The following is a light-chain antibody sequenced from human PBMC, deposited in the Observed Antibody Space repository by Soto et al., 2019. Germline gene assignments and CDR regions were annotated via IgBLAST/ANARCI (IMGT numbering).Light chain of an antibody. CDR2: DAS. CDR1: HSISSW. J-gene: IGKJ1*01. CDR3: QQYNSYWT. V-gene: IGKV1-5*01. Sequence: DIQMTQSPSFVSSSVVYRFSITCLASHSISSWLALYQQKPGKAPKLLIYDASSLESGVPSRFSGSGSGTEFTLTISSLQPDDFATYYCQQYNSYWTFGLGTKVDI.